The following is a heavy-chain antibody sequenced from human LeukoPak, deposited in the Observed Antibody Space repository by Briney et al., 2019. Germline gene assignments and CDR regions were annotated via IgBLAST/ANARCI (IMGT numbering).Heavy chain of an antibody. CDR1: GYTFTSYD. CDR2: MNPNSGNT. J-gene: IGHJ1*01. Sequence: ASVKVSCKASGYTFTSYDINWVRQATGQGLEWTGWMNPNSGNTGYAQKFQGRVTMTRNTSISTAYMEMSSLRSEDTAVYYCARGLRDSSGREYFQHWGQGTLITVSS. V-gene: IGHV1-8*02. CDR3: ARGLRDSSGREYFQH. D-gene: IGHD3-22*01.